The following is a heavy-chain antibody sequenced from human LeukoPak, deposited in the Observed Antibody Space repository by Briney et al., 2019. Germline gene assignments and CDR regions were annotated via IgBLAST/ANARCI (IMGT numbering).Heavy chain of an antibody. Sequence: GGSLRLSCAASAFTFSSYSMNWVRQAPGKGLEWVSAICSNDNNTYHTNSVKGPFTTSREHSENTLSLQLNSLRAEDTAVYYCTKGTSTSCYSAPNYWGQGTLVTVSS. CDR2: ICSNDNNT. J-gene: IGHJ4*02. CDR1: AFTFSSYS. V-gene: IGHV3-23*01. D-gene: IGHD2-2*01. CDR3: TKGTSTSCYSAPNY.